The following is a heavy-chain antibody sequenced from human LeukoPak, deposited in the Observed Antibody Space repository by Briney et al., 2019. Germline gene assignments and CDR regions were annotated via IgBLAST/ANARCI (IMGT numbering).Heavy chain of an antibody. Sequence: SQTLSLTCTVSGGSISSGSYYWSWIRQPPGKGLEWIGYIYHSGSTYYNPSLKSRVTISVDRSKNQFSLKLSSVTAADTAVYYCARAWSTVTPGGWFDPWGQGTLVTVSS. CDR3: ARAWSTVTPGGWFDP. D-gene: IGHD4-11*01. CDR2: IYHSGST. J-gene: IGHJ5*02. CDR1: GGSISSGSYY. V-gene: IGHV4-30-2*01.